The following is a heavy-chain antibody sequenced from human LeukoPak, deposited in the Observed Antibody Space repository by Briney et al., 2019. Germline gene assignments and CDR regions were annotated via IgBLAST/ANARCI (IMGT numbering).Heavy chain of an antibody. CDR1: GFTFSRYA. CDR3: AKLASFCYDRSGYPSD. CDR2: ISGSGGNT. V-gene: IGHV3-23*01. Sequence: GGSLRLSCAASGFTFSRYAMSWVRQAPGKGPDWVSVISGSGGNTYYADSVKGRFTISRDSSKNTLYLQMNSLRAEDTALYYCAKLASFCYDRSGYPSDWGQGTLVTVSS. J-gene: IGHJ4*02. D-gene: IGHD3-22*01.